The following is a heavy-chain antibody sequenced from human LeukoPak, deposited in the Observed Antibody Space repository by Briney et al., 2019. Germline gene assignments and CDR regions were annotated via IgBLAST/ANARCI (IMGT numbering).Heavy chain of an antibody. V-gene: IGHV3-7*03. CDR1: TFTVTNYW. CDR2: IKQDQSEK. CDR3: ARSVEEGYCSETSCYAGY. J-gene: IGHJ4*02. Sequence: PGGSLRLSCVASTFTVTNYWITWVRQAPGKGLEWVANIKQDQSEKWYVASVKGRFTVSRDNAKNSMYLQMNSLRAEDTAIYYCARSVEEGYCSETSCYAGYWGRGTLVTVSS. D-gene: IGHD2-2*01.